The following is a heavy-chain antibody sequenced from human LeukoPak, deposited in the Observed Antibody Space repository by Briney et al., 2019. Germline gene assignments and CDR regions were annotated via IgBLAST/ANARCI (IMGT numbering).Heavy chain of an antibody. Sequence: ASVKVSCKASGYIFTGYYMHCVRQAPGQGLEWMGWIKPNSGGTNYAQKFQGRVTMTRDTSISTAYMELSRLRSDDKAVYYCARDLYYYGSGGGDYWGQGTLVTVSS. CDR1: GYIFTGYY. J-gene: IGHJ4*02. CDR3: ARDLYYYGSGGGDY. CDR2: IKPNSGGT. D-gene: IGHD3-10*01. V-gene: IGHV1-2*02.